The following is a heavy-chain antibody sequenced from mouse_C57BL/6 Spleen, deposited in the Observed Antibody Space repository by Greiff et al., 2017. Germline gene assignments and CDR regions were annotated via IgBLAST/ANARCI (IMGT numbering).Heavy chain of an antibody. D-gene: IGHD1-1*01. Sequence: EVQVVESGGGLVQPGGSLSLSCAASGFTFTDYYMSWVRQPPGKALEWLGFIRNKANGYTTEYSASVKGRFTISRDNSQSILYLQMNALRAEDSATYYCARYTYYYGSSYGYAMDYWGQGTSVTVSS. CDR2: IRNKANGYTT. J-gene: IGHJ4*01. CDR3: ARYTYYYGSSYGYAMDY. CDR1: GFTFTDYY. V-gene: IGHV7-3*01.